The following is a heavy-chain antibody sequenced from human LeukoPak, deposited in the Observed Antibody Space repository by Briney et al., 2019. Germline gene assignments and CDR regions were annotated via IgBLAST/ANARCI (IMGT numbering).Heavy chain of an antibody. CDR2: IKDDGSVT. Sequence: PGGSLRLSCAASGFTFSNYWMHWVRQVPGKGLVWVSRIKDDGSVTDYADSVKGRFTISRDNDKNTLYLRMDSLRAEDTAVYYCARVSSGEQWLAFDYWGQGTLVTVFS. CDR1: GFTFSNYW. D-gene: IGHD6-19*01. V-gene: IGHV3-74*01. CDR3: ARVSSGEQWLAFDY. J-gene: IGHJ4*02.